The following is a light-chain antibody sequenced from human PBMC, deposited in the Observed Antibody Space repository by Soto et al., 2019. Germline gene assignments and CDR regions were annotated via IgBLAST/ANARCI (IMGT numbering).Light chain of an antibody. Sequence: EIVLTQSPGTLSLSPGERANLSCRASQTVSSSYLAWYQQKPGQAPRLLIYGASSRATGIPDRFSGSGSGTDFILTISRLEPEDFTVYYCQQYGGSPLYTFGQGTQLEIK. CDR2: GAS. J-gene: IGKJ2*01. V-gene: IGKV3-20*01. CDR3: QQYGGSPLYT. CDR1: QTVSSSY.